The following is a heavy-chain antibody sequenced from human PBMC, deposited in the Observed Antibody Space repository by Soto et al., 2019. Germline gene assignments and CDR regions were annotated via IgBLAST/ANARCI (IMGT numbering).Heavy chain of an antibody. V-gene: IGHV4-61*01. J-gene: IGHJ4*02. CDR2: IYYSGST. Sequence: SETLSLTCTVSGGSVSSGSYYWSWIRQPPGKGLEWIGYIYYSGSTNYNPSLKSRVTISVDTSKNQFSLKLSSVTAADTAVYYCARSPAAIWYFDYWGQGTLVTSPQ. CDR1: GGSVSSGSYY. D-gene: IGHD2-2*02. CDR3: ARSPAAIWYFDY.